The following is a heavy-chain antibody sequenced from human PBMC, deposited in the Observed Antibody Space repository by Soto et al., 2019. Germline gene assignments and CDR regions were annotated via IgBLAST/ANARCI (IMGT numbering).Heavy chain of an antibody. CDR2: ISTSSSNL. J-gene: IGHJ4*02. V-gene: IGHV3-48*02. CDR1: GFTFSSYS. Sequence: EVQLVESGGGLVQPGGSLGLSCASSGFTFSSYSMNWVRQAPGKGLEWVSYISTSSSNLKYADTVKGRFTISRDNAKNSLYLQMVSLRDEDTAVYYCARVGLAYSSGCYERDYFDYWGQGTLVTVSS. D-gene: IGHD6-19*01. CDR3: ARVGLAYSSGCYERDYFDY.